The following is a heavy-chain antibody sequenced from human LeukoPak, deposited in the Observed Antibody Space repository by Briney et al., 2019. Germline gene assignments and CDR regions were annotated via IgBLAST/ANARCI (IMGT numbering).Heavy chain of an antibody. CDR3: ARQDVVRGVIIPDAFDI. CDR1: GCGFTSYW. V-gene: IGHV5-51*01. D-gene: IGHD3-10*01. Sequence: GAALQISSNGSGCGFTSYWICWVRRLPGEGLEWMGVIYPVGSDTRYNPSSQGQVTISADKSMSTASLQWSSLKASDTAMYYCARQDVVRGVIIPDAFDIWGQGTMVTVSS. J-gene: IGHJ3*02. CDR2: IYPVGSDT.